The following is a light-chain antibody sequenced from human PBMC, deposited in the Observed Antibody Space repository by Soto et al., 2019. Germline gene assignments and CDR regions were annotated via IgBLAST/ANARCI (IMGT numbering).Light chain of an antibody. V-gene: IGLV1-44*01. J-gene: IGLJ2*01. CDR3: ATWDASLNGVL. CDR1: NSNIGSNP. Sequence: QSVLTQPPSASGTPGQRVTISCSGSNSNIGSNPVHWYQQLPGTAPNLLIHNNNQRPSGVPDRFSGSKSATSASLAISALQPADEAAYYCATWDASLNGVLFGGGTQLTVL. CDR2: NNN.